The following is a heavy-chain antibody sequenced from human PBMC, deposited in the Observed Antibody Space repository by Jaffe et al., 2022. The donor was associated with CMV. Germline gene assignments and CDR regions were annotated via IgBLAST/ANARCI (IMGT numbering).Heavy chain of an antibody. J-gene: IGHJ5*02. CDR2: IYYRGDT. V-gene: IGHV4-59*13. CDR1: GGSINDYF. CDR3: ARGGGGGPNWFDP. D-gene: IGHD3-16*01. Sequence: QVQLHESGPGLLKPPETLSLTCTVSGGSINDYFWSWIRQPPGRGLEWVGYIYYRGDTQYSPSLKNRATISLDTSKNQFSLKLTSVTAADTAIYFCARGGGGGPNWFDPWGQGILVTVSS.